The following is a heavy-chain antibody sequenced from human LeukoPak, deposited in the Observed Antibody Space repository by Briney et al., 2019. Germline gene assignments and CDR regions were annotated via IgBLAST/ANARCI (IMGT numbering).Heavy chain of an antibody. V-gene: IGHV3-53*01. D-gene: IGHD3-10*01. CDR2: IYTDSTT. Sequence: GGSLRLSCAASGYTVSTNYMSWVRQAPAKGLEWVSIIYTDSTTKYADSVKGRFTMSRDNSKNTLYLQMNSLRAEDTAVYYCARDLRASFDYSGSGDNWFDPWGQGTLVTVSS. J-gene: IGHJ5*02. CDR3: ARDLRASFDYSGSGDNWFDP. CDR1: GYTVSTNY.